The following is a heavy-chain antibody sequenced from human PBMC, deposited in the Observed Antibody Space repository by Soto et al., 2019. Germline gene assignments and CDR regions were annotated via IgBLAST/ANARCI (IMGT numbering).Heavy chain of an antibody. Sequence: PGGSLRLSCAASGFTFFNYAMRWVRQAPGKGLEWVSAISGSGGSTYYADSVKGRFTISRDNSKNTLYLQMNSLRAEDTAVYYCPNHPPRPSTYHFDYCGQGTLVTASS. D-gene: IGHD1-26*01. CDR2: ISGSGGST. J-gene: IGHJ4*02. CDR1: GFTFFNYA. V-gene: IGHV3-23*01. CDR3: PNHPPRPSTYHFDY.